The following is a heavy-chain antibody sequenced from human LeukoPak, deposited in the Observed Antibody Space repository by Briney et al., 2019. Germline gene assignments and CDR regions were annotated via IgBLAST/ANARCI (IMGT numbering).Heavy chain of an antibody. CDR1: GLTFSSYA. V-gene: IGHV3-23*01. Sequence: PGGSLRLSCAASGLTFSSYAVSWVRQAPGKGLEWVSGISGSGAGTYYADSVKGRFTISRDNSKNTLYLQMNSLRAEDTAVYYCATRTVGATTYFNYWGQGTLVTVSS. CDR2: ISGSGAGT. CDR3: ATRTVGATTYFNY. J-gene: IGHJ4*02. D-gene: IGHD1-26*01.